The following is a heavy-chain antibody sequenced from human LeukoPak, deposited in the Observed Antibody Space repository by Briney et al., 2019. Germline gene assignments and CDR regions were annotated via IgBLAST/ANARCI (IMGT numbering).Heavy chain of an antibody. J-gene: IGHJ6*02. D-gene: IGHD3-22*01. CDR3: ARGSIANCYDSSGYYAYYYYGMDV. CDR2: IYYSGST. CDR1: GGSISSYY. V-gene: IGHV4-59*01. Sequence: PSETLSLTCTVSGGSISSYYWSWIRQPPGKGLEWIGYIYYSGSTNYNPSLKSRVTISVDTSKNQFSLKLSSVTAADTAVYYCARGSIANCYDSSGYYAYYYYGMDVWGQGTTVTVSS.